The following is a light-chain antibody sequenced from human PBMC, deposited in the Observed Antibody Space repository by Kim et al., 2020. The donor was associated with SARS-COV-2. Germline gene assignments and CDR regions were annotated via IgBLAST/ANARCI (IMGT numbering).Light chain of an antibody. J-gene: IGKJ1*01. Sequence: DIQMTQSPSTLSESVGERVTVTCRASQSIGSWLAWYQQKPGKAPKLLIYDASSLESGVPSRFSGSGSGTEVTLTISSLQPDDFATYYCQQYNSYSTFGQGTKVEIK. CDR2: DAS. CDR3: QQYNSYST. CDR1: QSIGSW. V-gene: IGKV1-5*01.